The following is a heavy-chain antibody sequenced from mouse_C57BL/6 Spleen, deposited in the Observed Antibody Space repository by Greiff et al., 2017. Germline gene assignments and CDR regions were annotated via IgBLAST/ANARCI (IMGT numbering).Heavy chain of an antibody. D-gene: IGHD2-13*01. Sequence: QVQLQQPGAELVRPGSSVKLSCKASGYTFTSYWMHWVKQRPIQGLEWIGNIDPSDSETHYNQKFKDKATLTVDKSSSTAYMQLSSLTSEDSAVYYCARGEDCQAWFAYWGQGTLVTVSA. V-gene: IGHV1-52*01. J-gene: IGHJ3*01. CDR3: ARGEDCQAWFAY. CDR2: IDPSDSET. CDR1: GYTFTSYW.